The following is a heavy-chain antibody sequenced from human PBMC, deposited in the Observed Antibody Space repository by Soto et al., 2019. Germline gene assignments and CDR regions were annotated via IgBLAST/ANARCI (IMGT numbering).Heavy chain of an antibody. Sequence: VKVSCKASGYTFTSYDINWVRQATGQGLEWMGWMNPNSGNTGYAQKFQGRVTMTRNTSISTAYMELSSLRSEDTAVYYCARGRYCSSTSCYHLDNWFDPWGQGTLVTVSS. CDR1: GYTFTSYD. CDR3: ARGRYCSSTSCYHLDNWFDP. D-gene: IGHD2-2*01. V-gene: IGHV1-8*01. J-gene: IGHJ5*02. CDR2: MNPNSGNT.